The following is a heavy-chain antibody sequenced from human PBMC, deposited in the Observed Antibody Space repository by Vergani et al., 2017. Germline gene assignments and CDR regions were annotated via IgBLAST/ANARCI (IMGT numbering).Heavy chain of an antibody. CDR3: AGDIAYCSSTSCSLDY. V-gene: IGHV1-69*01. D-gene: IGHD2-2*01. Sequence: QVQLVQSGAEVKKPGSSVKVSCKASGGTFSSYAISWVRQAPGQGLEWMGGIIPIFGTANYAQKFQGRVTITADESTSTAYMELSSLRSEDTAVYYCAGDIAYCSSTSCSLDYWGQGTLVTVSS. CDR1: GGTFSSYA. CDR2: IIPIFGTA. J-gene: IGHJ4*02.